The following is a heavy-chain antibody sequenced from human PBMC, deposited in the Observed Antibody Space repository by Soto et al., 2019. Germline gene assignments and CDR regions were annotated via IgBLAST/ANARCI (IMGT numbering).Heavy chain of an antibody. CDR2: IVPLPGTT. Sequence: QVQLVQSGAAVRKPGSSVKVSCKASGGTFTKYAITWVRQAPRQGLEWMGGIVPLPGTTNYAQKFRGRVTISADESTSTADLELSSLRAEDTAVDYCASGVGGLGGSSGWPDYAFDVWGQGTMVIVSS. J-gene: IGHJ3*01. CDR3: ASGVGGLGGSSGWPDYAFDV. CDR1: GGTFTKYA. D-gene: IGHD6-19*01. V-gene: IGHV1-69*01.